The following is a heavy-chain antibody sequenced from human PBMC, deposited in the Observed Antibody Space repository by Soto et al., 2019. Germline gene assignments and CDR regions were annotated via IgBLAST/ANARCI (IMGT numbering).Heavy chain of an antibody. CDR2: INPNSGGT. V-gene: IGHV1-2*02. Sequence: SVKVSCKAFGYTFNGYYMHWVREAPVQGLEWMGWINPNSGGTNYAQKFQGRVTMTRDTSISTAYMELSRLRSDDTAVYYCAIASGYSYGFRWFDPWGQGTLVTVSS. J-gene: IGHJ5*02. D-gene: IGHD5-18*01. CDR3: AIASGYSYGFRWFDP. CDR1: GYTFNGYY.